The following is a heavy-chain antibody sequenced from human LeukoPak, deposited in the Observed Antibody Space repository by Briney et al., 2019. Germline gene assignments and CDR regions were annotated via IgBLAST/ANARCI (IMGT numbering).Heavy chain of an antibody. CDR2: ISYDGSNK. CDR3: AKDLYYDFWSGYSDDYYYYGMDA. CDR1: GFTFSSYG. J-gene: IGHJ6*02. V-gene: IGHV3-30*18. D-gene: IGHD3-3*01. Sequence: GGSLRLSCAASGFTFSSYGMHWVRQAPGKGLEWVAVISYDGSNKYYADSVKGRFTISRDNSKNTLYLQMNGLRAEDTAVYYCAKDLYYDFWSGYSDDYYYYGMDAWGQGTTVTVSS.